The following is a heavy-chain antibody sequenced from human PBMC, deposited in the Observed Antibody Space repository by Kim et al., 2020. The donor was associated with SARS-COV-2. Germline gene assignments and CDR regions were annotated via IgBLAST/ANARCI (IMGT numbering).Heavy chain of an antibody. Sequence: SETLSLTCTVSGGSISSNSYYWGWIRQPPGKGLEWIGSIYYTGSTYYNPSLESRVMMSVDTSKNQFSLKLTSVTASDRAMYFCARLRATRNYDFFASHWDTEYWGQGTLVTVSS. V-gene: IGHV4-39*01. CDR1: GGSISSNSYY. J-gene: IGHJ4*02. CDR3: ARLRATRNYDFFASHWDTEY. CDR2: IYYTGST. D-gene: IGHD3-3*01.